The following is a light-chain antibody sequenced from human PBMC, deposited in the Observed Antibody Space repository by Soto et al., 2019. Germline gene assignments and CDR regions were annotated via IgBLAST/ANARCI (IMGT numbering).Light chain of an antibody. CDR3: SSYTSSSAPVV. CDR1: SSDVGGYNY. CDR2: DVV. J-gene: IGLJ2*01. Sequence: QSVLTQPASVSGSPGQSITISCTGTSSDVGGYNYVSWYQHHPGKAPKLIIYDVVNRPSGISNRFSGSKSANTASLTISGLQAEDEADYFCSSYTSSSAPVVFGGGTKVTVL. V-gene: IGLV2-14*03.